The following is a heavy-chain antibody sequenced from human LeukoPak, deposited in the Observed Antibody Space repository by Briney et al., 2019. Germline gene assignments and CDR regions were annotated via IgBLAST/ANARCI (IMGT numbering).Heavy chain of an antibody. V-gene: IGHV3-7*03. D-gene: IGHD2-8*02. CDR2: INQDGSLK. CDR3: ARPESTGTVDN. Sequence: GGSLRLSCAASGVTFSRYWMSWVRQAPGEGLEWVANINQDGSLKYYVDSVKGRFTISRDNAKNSLYLQMNSLRAEDTAVYYCARPESTGTVDNWGQGTLVTVST. CDR1: GVTFSRYW. J-gene: IGHJ4*02.